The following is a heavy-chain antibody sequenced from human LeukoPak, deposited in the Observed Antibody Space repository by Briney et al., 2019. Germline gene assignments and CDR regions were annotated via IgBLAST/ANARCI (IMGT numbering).Heavy chain of an antibody. J-gene: IGHJ4*02. CDR2: INPNSGGT. D-gene: IGHD2-15*01. Sequence: GASVKVSCKASGYTFTGYYMHWVRQAPGQGLEWMGWINPNSGGTNYAQKFQGRVTMTRDTSISTAYMELSRLRSDDTAVYYCARGRAPGARSIVVVVAVMVPFGYWGQGTLVTVSS. CDR1: GYTFTGYY. V-gene: IGHV1-2*02. CDR3: ARGRAPGARSIVVVVAVMVPFGY.